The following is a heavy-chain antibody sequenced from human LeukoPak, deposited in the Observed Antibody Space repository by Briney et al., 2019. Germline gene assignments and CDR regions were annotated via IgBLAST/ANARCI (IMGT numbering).Heavy chain of an antibody. CDR2: IYTSGST. D-gene: IGHD3-10*02. J-gene: IGHJ4*02. CDR1: DGSISSALYY. V-gene: IGHV4-61*02. Sequence: SQTLSLTCTVSDGSISSALYYWSWIRQPAGKGLEWIGRIYTSGSTNYNPSLKSRVTMSVDTSKNQFSLRLSSVTAADTAVYYCARSTGSTMFIDYWGQGTLVTVSS. CDR3: ARSTGSTMFIDY.